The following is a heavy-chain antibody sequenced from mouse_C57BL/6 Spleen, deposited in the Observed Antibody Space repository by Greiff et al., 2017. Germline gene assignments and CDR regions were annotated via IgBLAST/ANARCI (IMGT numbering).Heavy chain of an antibody. J-gene: IGHJ2*01. D-gene: IGHD1-1*01. Sequence: VQLQQSGAELVRPGASVKLSCKASGYTFTDYYINWVKQRPGQGLEWIARIYPGSGNTYYNEKFKGKATLTAEKSSSTAYMQLSSLTSEDSAVYVCARLYYGSSLFDYWGQGTTLTVSA. V-gene: IGHV1-76*01. CDR1: GYTFTDYY. CDR3: ARLYYGSSLFDY. CDR2: IYPGSGNT.